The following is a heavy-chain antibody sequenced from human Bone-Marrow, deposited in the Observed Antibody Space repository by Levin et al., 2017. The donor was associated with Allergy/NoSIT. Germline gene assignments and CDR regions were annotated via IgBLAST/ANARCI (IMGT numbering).Heavy chain of an antibody. J-gene: IGHJ4*02. D-gene: IGHD6-19*01. CDR2: IRGSGSRI. V-gene: IGHV3-23*01. CDR1: GFTFSTYA. CDR3: GREEGGSGWYTVDY. Sequence: HTGGSLRLSCAASGFTFSTYAMDWVRQAPGKGLEWVSAIRGSGSRIYYVGSVKGRFTVSRDNSRNTLYLQMNNLRGEDTAIYYCGREEGGSGWYTVDYWGRGTLVTVSS.